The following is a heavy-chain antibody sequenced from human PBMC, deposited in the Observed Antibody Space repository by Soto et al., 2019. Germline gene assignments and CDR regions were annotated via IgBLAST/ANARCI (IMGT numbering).Heavy chain of an antibody. CDR3: AKARSGRIAARLWAIWGY. Sequence: EVQLLESGGGLVQPGGSLRLSCAASGFTFSSYAMSWVRQAPGKGLEWVSAISGSGGSTYYADSVKGRFTISRDNSKKPLYLQMNSLRAEDTAVYYCAKARSGRIAARLWAIWGYWGQGTLVTVSS. CDR1: GFTFSSYA. CDR2: ISGSGGST. D-gene: IGHD6-6*01. J-gene: IGHJ4*02. V-gene: IGHV3-23*01.